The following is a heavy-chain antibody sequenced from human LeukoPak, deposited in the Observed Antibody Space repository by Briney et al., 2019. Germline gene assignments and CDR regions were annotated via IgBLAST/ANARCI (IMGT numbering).Heavy chain of an antibody. J-gene: IGHJ4*02. Sequence: PSETLSLTCTVSGASINSGSYYWSWIRQPAGKGLEWIGRIYSRGNTNYNPSLKSRVTISVDTSKNQFSLKLTSVTAADMAVYYCARLLWFGDKYYFDYWGQGTLVTVSS. CDR3: ARLLWFGDKYYFDY. CDR2: IYSRGNT. CDR1: GASINSGSYY. V-gene: IGHV4-61*02. D-gene: IGHD3-10*01.